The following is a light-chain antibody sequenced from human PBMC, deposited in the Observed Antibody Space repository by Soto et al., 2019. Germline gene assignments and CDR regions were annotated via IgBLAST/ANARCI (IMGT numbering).Light chain of an antibody. V-gene: IGLV1-51*02. CDR1: SSTIWNNY. Sequence: QSVLTQPPSVSAAPGQKVTISCSGSSSTIWNNYVSWYQQLPGTAPKLLIYENNKRPSGIPYRFSGSKSGTSATLGITGLQTGDEADYYCGTWDSSLSAYVFGTGTKVTVL. CDR3: GTWDSSLSAYV. J-gene: IGLJ1*01. CDR2: ENN.